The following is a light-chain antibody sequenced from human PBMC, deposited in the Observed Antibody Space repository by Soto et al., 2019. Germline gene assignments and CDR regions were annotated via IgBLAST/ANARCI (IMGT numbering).Light chain of an antibody. CDR3: QQTYSTPPT. V-gene: IGKV1-39*01. J-gene: IGKJ2*01. CDR2: AAS. CDR1: QSINIY. Sequence: DIQMTQSPSSLSASVGDRVTITCRASQSINIYLNWYQQMPGKAPKLLMSAASSLQIGVPSRFSGSGSGTDFTLAINSLQPEDFATYYCQQTYSTPPTFGRGTKLEIK.